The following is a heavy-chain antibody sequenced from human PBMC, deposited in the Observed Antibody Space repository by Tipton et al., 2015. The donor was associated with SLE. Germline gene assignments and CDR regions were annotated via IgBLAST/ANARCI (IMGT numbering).Heavy chain of an antibody. CDR2: VSYSGRT. Sequence: TLSLTCSVSGVSIGDYPWRWGWIRQPPGKGLEWIGTVSYSGRTYYNPSLKSRVTLSLDTSRDQFSLRLTSVTDVDTAVYYCARTAGRSVKLWYFDLWGRGTLVTVSS. CDR1: GVSIGDYPWR. CDR3: ARTAGRSVKLWYFDL. D-gene: IGHD5-18*01. V-gene: IGHV4-39*07. J-gene: IGHJ2*01.